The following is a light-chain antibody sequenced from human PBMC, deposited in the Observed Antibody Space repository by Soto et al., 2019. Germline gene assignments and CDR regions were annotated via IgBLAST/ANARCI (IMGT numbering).Light chain of an antibody. CDR3: CAYASTHLV. Sequence: QSALTQPASVSGSPGQSISISCTGTSSDVGSSSFLSWYQQHPGKAPKLMIYDGNQRPSGVSNRLSGSKSGNTASLTISGLQAEDEADYYCCAYASTHLVFGGGTKLTVL. CDR1: SSDVGSSSF. V-gene: IGLV2-23*01. J-gene: IGLJ3*02. CDR2: DGN.